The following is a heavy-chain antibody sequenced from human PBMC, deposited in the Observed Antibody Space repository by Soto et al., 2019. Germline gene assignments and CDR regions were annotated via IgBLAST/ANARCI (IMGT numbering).Heavy chain of an antibody. CDR3: ATKYYYDSSGYYDFDYYYGMDV. CDR2: IYPGDSDT. J-gene: IGHJ6*02. D-gene: IGHD3-22*01. Sequence: GESLKISCKGSGYSFTSYWIGWVRQMPGKGLEWMGIIYPGDSDTRYSPSFQGQVTISADKSISTAYLQWSSLKASDTAMYYCATKYYYDSSGYYDFDYYYGMDVWGQGTTVTVSS. V-gene: IGHV5-51*01. CDR1: GYSFTSYW.